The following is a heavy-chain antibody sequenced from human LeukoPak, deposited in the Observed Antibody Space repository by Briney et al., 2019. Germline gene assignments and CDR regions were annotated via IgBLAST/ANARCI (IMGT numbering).Heavy chain of an antibody. Sequence: SETLSLTCTVSGGSISSGRYYWRWLRQPPGKGLEWIGYIFYTGSTNYNPSLKSRVTISVDTSKNQFSLKLTSVTAADTAVYYCARDYGDYYFDYWGQGTLVTVSS. CDR2: IFYTGST. J-gene: IGHJ4*02. D-gene: IGHD4-17*01. CDR3: ARDYGDYYFDY. CDR1: GGSISSGRYY. V-gene: IGHV4-61*01.